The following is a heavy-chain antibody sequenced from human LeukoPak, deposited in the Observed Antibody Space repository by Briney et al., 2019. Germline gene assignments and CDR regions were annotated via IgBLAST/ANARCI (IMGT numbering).Heavy chain of an antibody. V-gene: IGHV4-34*01. CDR1: GGSFSGYY. D-gene: IGHD2-15*01. CDR2: INHSGRT. Sequence: SETLSLTCAVYGGSFSGYYWSWIRQPPGKGLEWIGEINHSGRTNYNPSLKSRVTISVDTSKNQFSLKLSSVTAADTAVYYCARGAGNCSGGSCYDYWGQGTLVSVSS. J-gene: IGHJ4*02. CDR3: ARGAGNCSGGSCYDY.